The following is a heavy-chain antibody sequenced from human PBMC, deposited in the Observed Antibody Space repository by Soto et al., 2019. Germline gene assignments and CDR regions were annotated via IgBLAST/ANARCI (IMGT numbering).Heavy chain of an antibody. V-gene: IGHV1-69*12. CDR3: ARSGSTMIVVDQGRDYYAMDG. CDR1: GGTFRSDA. D-gene: IGHD3-22*01. J-gene: IGHJ6*02. CDR2: IIPISGTP. Sequence: QVQLAQSGAEVKKHGSSVKVSCKASGGTFRSDAISWVRQARGQGLEWMGGIIPISGTPHYSQKFQDRVTITVDDFTISASLEVGPLRSGDTAVYYCARSGSTMIVVDQGRDYYAMDGWRQGTTVTVSS.